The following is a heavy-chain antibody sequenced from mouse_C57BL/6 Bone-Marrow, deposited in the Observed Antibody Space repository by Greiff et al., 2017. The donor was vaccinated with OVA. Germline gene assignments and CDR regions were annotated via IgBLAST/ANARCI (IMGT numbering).Heavy chain of an antibody. CDR1: GYTFTSYG. Sequence: EVQLQQSGAELVRPGSSVKMSCKTSGYTFTSYGINWVKQRPGQGLEWIGYIYIGTGYTEYNEKFKGKATLTSDTSSSTAYMQLSSLTSEDSAIYFCATPLYYGSSFGAMDYWGQGTSVTVSS. CDR2: IYIGTGYT. D-gene: IGHD1-1*01. V-gene: IGHV1-58*01. CDR3: ATPLYYGSSFGAMDY. J-gene: IGHJ4*01.